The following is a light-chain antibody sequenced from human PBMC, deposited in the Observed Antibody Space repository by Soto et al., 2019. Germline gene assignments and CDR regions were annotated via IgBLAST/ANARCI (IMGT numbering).Light chain of an antibody. V-gene: IGLV2-14*01. CDR1: SSDVGGYNY. CDR3: SSYTTSNTLEAV. CDR2: EVS. Sequence: QSALTQPASVSGSPGQSITISCTGTSSDVGGYNYVSWYQQLPGKAPKLMIYEVSNRSSGVSIRFSGSKSGNTASLTISGLQAEDEADYYCSSYTTSNTLEAVFGGGTKLTVL. J-gene: IGLJ2*01.